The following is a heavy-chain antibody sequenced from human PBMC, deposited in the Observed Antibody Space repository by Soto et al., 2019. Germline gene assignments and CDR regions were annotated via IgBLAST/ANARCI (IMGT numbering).Heavy chain of an antibody. CDR1: GFTFSSYW. D-gene: IGHD6-19*01. CDR2: IRQAGSDK. V-gene: IGHV3-7*05. Sequence: EVQLVESGGGLVQPGGSLRLSCAASGFTFSSYWMSWVRQAPGKGLEWVANIRQAGSDKYYVDSVKGRFTISRDNSKNSLYRQMNSLRAEYTAIYYCASPQQWLGQWGDFDYWGQGTLVTVSS. CDR3: ASPQQWLGQWGDFDY. J-gene: IGHJ4*02.